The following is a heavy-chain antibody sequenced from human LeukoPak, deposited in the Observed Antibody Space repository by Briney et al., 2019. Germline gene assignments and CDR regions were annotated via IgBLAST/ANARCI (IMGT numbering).Heavy chain of an antibody. CDR2: ITGDGGSE. CDR1: GFTFHEYT. CDR3: AKEKERWNYVLDRAFDI. D-gene: IGHD1-7*01. Sequence: PGGSLRLSCAVSGFTFHEYTMYWVRQAPGRGLEGVSLITGDGGSEHYVDSVKGRFTISRDNSKNSLYLQMNSLRTEDTALYYCAKEKERWNYVLDRAFDIWGQGTMVTVSS. J-gene: IGHJ3*02. V-gene: IGHV3-43*01.